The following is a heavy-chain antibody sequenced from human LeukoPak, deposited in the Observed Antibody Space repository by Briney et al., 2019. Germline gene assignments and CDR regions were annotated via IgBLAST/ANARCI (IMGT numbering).Heavy chain of an antibody. CDR2: IDNSGST. Sequence: SETLSLTCTVSGVSVSSGSYYWSWIRQSPGRGLEWIGYIDNSGSTNYNPSLTSRVTISVDTSKNQFSVKLTSVSAADTAVYYCAREGHVIPFDYWGQGTLVTVSS. D-gene: IGHD2-2*02. CDR1: GVSVSSGSYY. CDR3: AREGHVIPFDY. J-gene: IGHJ4*02. V-gene: IGHV4-61*01.